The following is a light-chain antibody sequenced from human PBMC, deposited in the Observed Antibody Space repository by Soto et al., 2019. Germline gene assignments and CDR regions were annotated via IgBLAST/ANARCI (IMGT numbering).Light chain of an antibody. CDR2: EAS. CDR3: QQYNSWRSIS. J-gene: IGKJ5*01. Sequence: EVVMTHSPATLSASQGEIATLSCRASQSVSSNLAWYQQKPGQAPRLLIYEASNRATGIPARFSGSGSGTDFTLTISSLEPEDFAVYYCQQYNSWRSISFGQATRLEIK. CDR1: QSVSSN. V-gene: IGKV3D-15*01.